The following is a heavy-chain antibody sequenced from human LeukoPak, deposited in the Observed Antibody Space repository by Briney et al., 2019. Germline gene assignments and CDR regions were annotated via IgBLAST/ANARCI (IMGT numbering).Heavy chain of an antibody. CDR2: IIPIFGTA. CDR3: ARDWAALTYCGGDCYGGYFDY. Sequence: SVKVSCKASGGTFSSYAISWVRQAPGQGHEWMGRIIPIFGTANYAQKFQGRVTITTDESTSTAYMELSSLRSEDTAVYYCARDWAALTYCGGDCYGGYFDYWGQGTLVTVSS. D-gene: IGHD2-21*02. V-gene: IGHV1-69*05. CDR1: GGTFSSYA. J-gene: IGHJ4*02.